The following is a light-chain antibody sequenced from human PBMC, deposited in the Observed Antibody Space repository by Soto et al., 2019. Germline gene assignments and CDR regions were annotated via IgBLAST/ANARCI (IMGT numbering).Light chain of an antibody. CDR2: EGT. CDR1: SSDIGSYDL. Sequence: QSALTQPASVSGPLGQSIVISCTGSSSDIGSYDLVSWYQQYPGKAPKVVIFEGTKRPSGVSNRFSGSKSANTASLTISGLQAADEAFYYCSSYTTRSTLVFGGGTKLTVL. CDR3: SSYTTRSTLV. V-gene: IGLV2-14*02. J-gene: IGLJ2*01.